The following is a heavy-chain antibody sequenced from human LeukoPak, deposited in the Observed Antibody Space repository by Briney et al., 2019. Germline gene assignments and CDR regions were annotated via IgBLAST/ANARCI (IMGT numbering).Heavy chain of an antibody. V-gene: IGHV1-8*02. CDR3: ARRQESYDSSGYQKPRAEYFQH. D-gene: IGHD3-22*01. CDR1: GYTFTGYY. CDR2: MNPNSGNT. J-gene: IGHJ1*01. Sequence: ASVKVSCKASGYTFTGYYMHWVRQAPGQGLEWMGWMNPNSGNTGYAQKFQGRVTMTRNTSISTAYMELSSLRSEDTAVYYCARRQESYDSSGYQKPRAEYFQHWGQGTLVTVSS.